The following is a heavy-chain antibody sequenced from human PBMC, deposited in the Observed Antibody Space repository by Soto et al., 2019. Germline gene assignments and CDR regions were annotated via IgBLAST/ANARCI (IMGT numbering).Heavy chain of an antibody. V-gene: IGHV4-59*01. J-gene: IGHJ3*02. CDR1: GGSMSFYS. CDR2: IHHSGDT. CDR3: ARAHCSNGICYAFDI. D-gene: IGHD2-8*01. Sequence: SETLSLTCAVSGGSMSFYSWSWIRQPPGKGLEWIGYIHHSGDTDYNPSLKSRVTISVDRPQNQLSLKLTSVTTADTAVYYCARAHCSNGICYAFDIWGPGTKVTVSS.